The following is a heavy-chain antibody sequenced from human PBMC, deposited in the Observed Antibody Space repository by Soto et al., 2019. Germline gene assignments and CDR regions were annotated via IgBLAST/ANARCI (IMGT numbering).Heavy chain of an antibody. D-gene: IGHD4-17*01. Sequence: PGGSLRLSCAASGFTFHNYAMSWVRQAPGKGLEWVSAISSRGDTTYYADSVKGRFTISKDTSTETLFLQMNSLRAEDSALYYCAKDSHYGDYLPFDYWGQGTLVTVSS. V-gene: IGHV3-23*01. CDR2: ISSRGDTT. CDR3: AKDSHYGDYLPFDY. CDR1: GFTFHNYA. J-gene: IGHJ4*02.